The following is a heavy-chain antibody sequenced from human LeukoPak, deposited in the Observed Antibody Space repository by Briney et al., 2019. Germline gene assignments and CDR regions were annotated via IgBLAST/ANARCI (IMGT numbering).Heavy chain of an antibody. CDR2: IYHSGST. CDR3: ARYSSGRIDY. D-gene: IGHD6-25*01. Sequence: SETLSLTCTVSGYSISSGYYWGWIRQPPGKGLDWIGSIYHSGSTYYNPSLKSRVTISVDTSKSQFSLKLSSVTAADTAVYYCARYSSGRIDYWGQGTLVTISS. J-gene: IGHJ4*02. CDR1: GYSISSGYY. V-gene: IGHV4-38-2*02.